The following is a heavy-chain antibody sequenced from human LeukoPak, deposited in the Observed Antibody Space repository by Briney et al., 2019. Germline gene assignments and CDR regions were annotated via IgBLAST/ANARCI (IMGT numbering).Heavy chain of an antibody. D-gene: IGHD2-2*01. J-gene: IGHJ6*02. CDR1: GFTFSSYA. V-gene: IGHV3-23*01. CDR3: AKDRPQEYCSSTSCYADYYYGMDV. CDR2: ISGSGGST. Sequence: GGSLRLSCAASGFTFSSYAMSWVRQAPGKGLEWVSAISGSGGSTYYADSVKGRFTISRDNSKNTLYLQMNSLRAEDTAVYYCAKDRPQEYCSSTSCYADYYYGMDVWGQGTTVTVPS.